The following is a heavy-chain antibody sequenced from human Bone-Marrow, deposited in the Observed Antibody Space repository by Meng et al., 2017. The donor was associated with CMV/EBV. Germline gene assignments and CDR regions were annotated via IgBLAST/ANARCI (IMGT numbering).Heavy chain of an antibody. CDR1: LTSYW. V-gene: IGHV5-51*01. Sequence: LTSYWIGWVRQVPGKGLEWMGIIYPGDSGTRYSPSFQGQVTISADKSISTAYLQWSSLKASDTAMYYCARHSYYYDSSGYSYWYFDLWDRGTLVTVSS. D-gene: IGHD3-22*01. J-gene: IGHJ2*01. CDR3: ARHSYYYDSSGYSYWYFDL. CDR2: IYPGDSGT.